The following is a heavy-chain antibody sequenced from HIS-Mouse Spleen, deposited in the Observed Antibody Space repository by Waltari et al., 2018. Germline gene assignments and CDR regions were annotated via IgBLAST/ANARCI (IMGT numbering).Heavy chain of an antibody. V-gene: IGHV3-53*02. D-gene: IGHD3-10*01. CDR3: ARHYYYGSGSYYFDY. CDR1: GFTVSSNY. CDR2: IYSGGSN. J-gene: IGHJ4*02. Sequence: EVQLVETGGGLIQPGGSLRLSCAASGFTVSSNYMSWVRQAPGKGLEWVSVIYSGGSNYYAGSVKGRFTISRDNSKNTLYLQMNSLRAEDTAVYYCARHYYYGSGSYYFDYWGQGTLVTVSS.